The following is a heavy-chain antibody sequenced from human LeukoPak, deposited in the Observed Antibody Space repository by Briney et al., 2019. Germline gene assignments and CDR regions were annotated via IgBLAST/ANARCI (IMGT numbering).Heavy chain of an antibody. J-gene: IGHJ6*03. CDR3: ARGIVVVAQLGYYYYYMDV. D-gene: IGHD2-15*01. CDR1: GGYISSSSYY. CDR2: IYYSGST. V-gene: IGHV4-39*07. Sequence: PSETLSLTCTVSGGYISSSSYYWGRIRQPPGKGLEWIGSIYYSGSTYYNSSLKSRVTISVDTSKNQFSLKLSSVTAADTAVYYCARGIVVVAQLGYYYYYMDVWGKGTTVTISS.